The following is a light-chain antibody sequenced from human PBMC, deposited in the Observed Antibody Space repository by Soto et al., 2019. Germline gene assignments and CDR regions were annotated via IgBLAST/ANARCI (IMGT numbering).Light chain of an antibody. CDR1: QGIRSD. Sequence: DIQMTQSPSSLSASVGDRVTITCRASQGIRSDLGWYQQKPGKAPKRLIYVASSLQSGVPSRFSGSGSVTEFTLTISSLQPEDFATYYCLQHNNYPLTFGPGTKVEIK. J-gene: IGKJ1*01. CDR3: LQHNNYPLT. CDR2: VAS. V-gene: IGKV1-17*01.